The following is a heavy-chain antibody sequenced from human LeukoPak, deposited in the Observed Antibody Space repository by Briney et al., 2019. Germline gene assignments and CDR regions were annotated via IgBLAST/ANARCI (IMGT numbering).Heavy chain of an antibody. Sequence: GGSLRLSCAASGFTFSSYAMSRVRQAPGKVLEWVSAISGSGGSTYYADSVKGRFTISRDNSKNTLYLQMNSLRAEDTAVYYCAKESDYYDSSGYYYSYFDYWGQGTLVTVSS. D-gene: IGHD3-22*01. CDR1: GFTFSSYA. J-gene: IGHJ4*02. V-gene: IGHV3-23*01. CDR3: AKESDYYDSSGYYYSYFDY. CDR2: ISGSGGST.